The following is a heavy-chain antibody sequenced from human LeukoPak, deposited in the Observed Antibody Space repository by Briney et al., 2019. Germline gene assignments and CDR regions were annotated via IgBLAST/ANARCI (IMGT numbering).Heavy chain of an antibody. CDR2: MSGSGGST. CDR3: AKNQGQWLVPVDY. Sequence: GGSLIPSCAASGFTFSNYAMSWVRQAPGKGLEWVSSMSGSGGSTYYADSVKGRFTISRDNSKNTLYLQMNNLRAEDTALYYCAKNQGQWLVPVDYWGQGTLVTVSS. J-gene: IGHJ4*02. CDR1: GFTFSNYA. V-gene: IGHV3-23*01. D-gene: IGHD6-19*01.